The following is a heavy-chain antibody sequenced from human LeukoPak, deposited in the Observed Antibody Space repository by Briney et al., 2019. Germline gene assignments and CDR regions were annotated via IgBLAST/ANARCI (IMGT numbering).Heavy chain of an antibody. D-gene: IGHD7-27*01. CDR1: GFTFSGYA. Sequence: GGSVTLFCAASGFTFSGYAMRWLRQAPGEALEWVSAISGIGSASYYADSVQVRISISRDSSKNTLYLKMNSLRAEDTAVYYCAKRNVGTFDYWGQGTLVTVSS. CDR3: AKRNVGTFDY. J-gene: IGHJ4*02. CDR2: ISGIGSAS. V-gene: IGHV3-23*01.